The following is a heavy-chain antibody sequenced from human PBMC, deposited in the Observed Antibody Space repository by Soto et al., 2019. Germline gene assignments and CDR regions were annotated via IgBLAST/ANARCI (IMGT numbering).Heavy chain of an antibody. D-gene: IGHD5-12*01. Sequence: SETLSLTCAASGGSFSGYYWSWIRQPPGKGLEWIGEINHSGSTNYNPSLKSRVTISVDTSKNHFSLKLSSVTAADTAVYYCARGGGVDIVATIGFPYYYYGMDVWGQGTTVTVSS. V-gene: IGHV4-34*01. J-gene: IGHJ6*02. CDR2: INHSGST. CDR1: GGSFSGYY. CDR3: ARGGGVDIVATIGFPYYYYGMDV.